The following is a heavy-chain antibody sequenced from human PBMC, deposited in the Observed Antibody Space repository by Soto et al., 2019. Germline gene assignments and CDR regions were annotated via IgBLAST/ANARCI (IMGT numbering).Heavy chain of an antibody. Sequence: SETLSLTCTVCGGSVSSGSYYWSWIRQPPGKGLEWIGYIYYTGSTNYTPSLKSRVTISVDTSKNQFSLKLSSVTAAYTAVYEFARGGFGVVIHYRPRGLFDPCGQGTLVAVSS. V-gene: IGHV4-61*01. CDR2: IYYTGST. CDR3: ARGGFGVVIHYRPRGLFDP. J-gene: IGHJ5*02. D-gene: IGHD3-3*01. CDR1: GGSVSSGSYY.